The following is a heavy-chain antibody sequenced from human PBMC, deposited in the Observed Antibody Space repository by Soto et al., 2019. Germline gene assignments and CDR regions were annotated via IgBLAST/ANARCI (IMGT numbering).Heavy chain of an antibody. V-gene: IGHV4-39*01. Sequence: SETLSLTCTVSGVSVSTNTQYWGWIRQSPGKGLEWIGSIYYGGRTYYNPSLKSRVTISVDTSKNQFSLRLSSVTAADTAVYYCARGGRQQLIPTPISYKIDYWGQGTLVTVSS. J-gene: IGHJ4*02. D-gene: IGHD6-13*01. CDR3: ARGGRQQLIPTPISYKIDY. CDR2: IYYGGRT. CDR1: GVSVSTNTQY.